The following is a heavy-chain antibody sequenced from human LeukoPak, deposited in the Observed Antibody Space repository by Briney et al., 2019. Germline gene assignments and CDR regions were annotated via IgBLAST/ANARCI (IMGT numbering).Heavy chain of an antibody. D-gene: IGHD6-6*01. V-gene: IGHV4-59*12. J-gene: IGHJ6*02. CDR3: ARDREYSSSHFYYYYYYGMDV. CDR2: IYYSGST. CDR1: GGSISSYY. Sequence: KPSETLSLTCTVSGGSISSYYWSWIRQPPGKGLEWIGYIYYSGSTNYNPSLKSRVTISVDTSKNQFSLQLNSVTPEDTAVYYCARDREYSSSHFYYYYYYGMDVWGQGTTVTVSS.